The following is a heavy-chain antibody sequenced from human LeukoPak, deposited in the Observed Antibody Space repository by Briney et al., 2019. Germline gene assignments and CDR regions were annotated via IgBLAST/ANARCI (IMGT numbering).Heavy chain of an antibody. J-gene: IGHJ6*03. CDR2: ISAYNGNT. CDR1: GYTFTSYG. CDR3: ARALAGGGYGGEYYYYYMDV. V-gene: IGHV1-18*01. D-gene: IGHD3-16*01. Sequence: ASVKVSCKASGYTFTSYGISWVRQAPGQGLEWMGWISAYNGNTNYAQKLQGRVTMTTDTSTSTAYMELRSLRSDDTAVYYCARALAGGGYGGEYYYYYMDVWGKGTTVTVSS.